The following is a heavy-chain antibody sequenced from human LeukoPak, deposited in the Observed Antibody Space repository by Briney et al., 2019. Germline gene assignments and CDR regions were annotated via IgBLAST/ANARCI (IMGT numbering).Heavy chain of an antibody. CDR1: GLTFSSYA. CDR3: AITPGVHIAASTWSSY. Sequence: GGSLRLSCAASGLTFSSYAMSWVRQAPGKGLEWVSAISGSGGSTYYADSVKGRFTISRDNSKNTLYLQMNRLRAEDTAVYYCAITPGVHIAASTWSSYWGQGTLVTVSS. V-gene: IGHV3-23*01. CDR2: ISGSGGST. D-gene: IGHD6-6*01. J-gene: IGHJ4*02.